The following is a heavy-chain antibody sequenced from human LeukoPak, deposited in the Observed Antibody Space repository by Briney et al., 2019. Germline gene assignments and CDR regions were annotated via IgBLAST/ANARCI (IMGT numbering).Heavy chain of an antibody. CDR2: LSDSGGST. J-gene: IGHJ6*03. CDR3: AKVPYGSGSYYNLYYYYYYMDV. Sequence: GGSLRLSCAASGFTFSSCGMSWVRQAPGKGLEWVSALSDSGGSTFYADSVKGRFTISRDNSKNTLYLQMNSLRAEDTAVYYCAKVPYGSGSYYNLYYYYYYMDVWGKGTTVTISS. CDR1: GFTFSSCG. D-gene: IGHD3-10*01. V-gene: IGHV3-23*01.